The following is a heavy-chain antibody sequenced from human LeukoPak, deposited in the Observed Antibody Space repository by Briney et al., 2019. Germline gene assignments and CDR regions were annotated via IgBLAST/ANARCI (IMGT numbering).Heavy chain of an antibody. V-gene: IGHV3-21*01. D-gene: IGHD4-17*01. CDR3: ARGLRSYSYFDY. CDR2: ISSSSSYI. CDR1: GFTFSSYS. J-gene: IGHJ4*02. Sequence: GGSLRLSCAASGFTFSSYSMNWVRQAPGKGLECVSSISSSSSYIYYADSVKGRFTISRDNAKNSLYLQMNSLRAEDTAVYYCARGLRSYSYFDYWGQGTLVTVSS.